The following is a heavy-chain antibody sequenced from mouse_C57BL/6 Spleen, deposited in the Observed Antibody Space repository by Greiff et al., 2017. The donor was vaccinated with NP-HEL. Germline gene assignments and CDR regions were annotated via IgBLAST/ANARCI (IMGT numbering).Heavy chain of an antibody. CDR1: GFTFTDYY. J-gene: IGHJ2*01. D-gene: IGHD4-1*01. CDR3: ARYMGLGRGFDY. V-gene: IGHV7-3*01. Sequence: EVKVVESGGGLVQPGGSLSLSCAASGFTFTDYYMSWVRQPPGKALEWLGFIRNKANGYTTEYSASVKGRFTISRDNSQSILYLQMNALRAEDSATYYCARYMGLGRGFDYWGQGTTLTVSS. CDR2: IRNKANGYTT.